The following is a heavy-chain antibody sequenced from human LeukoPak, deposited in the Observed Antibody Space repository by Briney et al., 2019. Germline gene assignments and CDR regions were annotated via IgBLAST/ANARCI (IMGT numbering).Heavy chain of an antibody. Sequence: GGSLRLSCAASGFTVSTNYMNWVRQAPGKGLEWVSIIYSDGNTYYADSVKGRFTISRDNSKNTLFLQMNSLRAEDTAVYYCAKDYSSSWDYWGQGTLVTVSS. V-gene: IGHV3-66*01. CDR3: AKDYSSSWDY. CDR2: IYSDGNT. D-gene: IGHD6-13*01. CDR1: GFTVSTNY. J-gene: IGHJ4*02.